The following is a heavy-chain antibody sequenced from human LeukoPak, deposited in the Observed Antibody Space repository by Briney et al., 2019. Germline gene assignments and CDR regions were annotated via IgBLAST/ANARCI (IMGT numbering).Heavy chain of an antibody. J-gene: IGHJ4*02. CDR2: IYYSGST. Sequence: PSETLSLTCTVSGYSISSNYYWGWIRQPPGKGLEWIGSIYYSGSTYYNPSLKSRVTISVDTSKNQFSLKLSSVTAADTAVYYCARDRSPGVSPFYWGQGTLVTVSS. V-gene: IGHV4-38-2*02. CDR3: ARDRSPGVSPFY. D-gene: IGHD3-16*02. CDR1: GYSISSNYY.